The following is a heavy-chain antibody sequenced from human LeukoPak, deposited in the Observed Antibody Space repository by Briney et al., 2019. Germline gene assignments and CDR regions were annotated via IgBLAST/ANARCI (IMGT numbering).Heavy chain of an antibody. CDR1: GGSISSYY. J-gene: IGHJ6*03. V-gene: IGHV4-4*09. CDR3: ARGPLGPKQDYYYYSYMDV. Sequence: SETLSLTCTVSGGSISSYYWSWIRQPPGKGLEGIGYIYTSGSTNYNPSLKSRVTISVDTSKNQFSLKLSSVTAADTAVYYCARGPLGPKQDYYYYSYMDVWGKGTTVTVSS. D-gene: IGHD6-13*01. CDR2: IYTSGST.